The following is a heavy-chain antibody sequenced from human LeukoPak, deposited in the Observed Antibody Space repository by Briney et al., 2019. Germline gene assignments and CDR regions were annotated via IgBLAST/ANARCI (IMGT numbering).Heavy chain of an antibody. V-gene: IGHV3-74*01. Sequence: GGSLRLSCAVSGLSFSNYWMHWVRQAPGKGLVWVARTNLHGTTVDYADSVKGRFTISRDNAKNTLFLQMNSLRDEDTAVYYCASGYTYVRLGDHWGQGTLVTVSS. J-gene: IGHJ5*02. D-gene: IGHD5-18*01. CDR1: GLSFSNYW. CDR3: ASGYTYVRLGDH. CDR2: TNLHGTTV.